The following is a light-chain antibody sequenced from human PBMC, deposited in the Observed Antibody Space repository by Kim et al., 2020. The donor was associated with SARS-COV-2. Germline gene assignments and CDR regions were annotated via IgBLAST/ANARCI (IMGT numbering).Light chain of an antibody. CDR3: ASHAPDSTWV. CDR2: DVT. Sequence: GQSITISYTGTSSDIGAYHHISWYQQYPGKAPKLIIYDVTQRPSGVSDRFSGSKSGNTASLTISELQAEDESNYYCASHAPDSTWVFGGGTQLTVL. V-gene: IGLV2-14*03. CDR1: SSDIGAYHH. J-gene: IGLJ3*02.